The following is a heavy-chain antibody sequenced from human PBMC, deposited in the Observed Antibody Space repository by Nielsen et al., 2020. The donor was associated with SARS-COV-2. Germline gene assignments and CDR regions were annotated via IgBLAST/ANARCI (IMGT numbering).Heavy chain of an antibody. CDR3: ARRFDN. V-gene: IGHV3-48*02. J-gene: IGHJ5*02. Sequence: VRQAPGKGLEWVSYISSSSIIYYADSVRGRFTISRDNAKNSLFLQMNSLRDEDTAVYYCARRFDNWGQGTLVTVSS. CDR2: ISSSSII.